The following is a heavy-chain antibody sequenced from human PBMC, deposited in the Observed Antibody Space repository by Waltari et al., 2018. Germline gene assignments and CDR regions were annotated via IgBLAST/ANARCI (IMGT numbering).Heavy chain of an antibody. CDR3: ARSKNRLLHYFDY. CDR1: GWSFSGYY. CDR2: INHSGST. V-gene: IGHV4-34*01. D-gene: IGHD4-17*01. Sequence: QVQLQQWGAGLFKPSETLSLTCAVYGWSFSGYYWSWIRQTPGKWLEWIGEINHSGSTNYNPSLKRRVTIAVDTSKNQFSLMLSSVTAADTAVYYCARSKNRLLHYFDYWGQGTMVTVSS. J-gene: IGHJ4*03.